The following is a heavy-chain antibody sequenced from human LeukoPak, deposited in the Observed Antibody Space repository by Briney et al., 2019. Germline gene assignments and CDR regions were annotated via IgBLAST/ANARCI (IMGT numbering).Heavy chain of an antibody. CDR1: GFTFSSYA. Sequence: GGSLRLSCAASGFTFSSYAMSWVRQAPGKGLEWVSAISGSGGSTYYADSVKGRFTISRDNSKNTLYLQMNSLRAEDTAVYYCAKNYYDSGGYYYHFDYWGQGTLVTVSS. J-gene: IGHJ4*02. V-gene: IGHV3-23*01. D-gene: IGHD3-22*01. CDR2: ISGSGGST. CDR3: AKNYYDSGGYYYHFDY.